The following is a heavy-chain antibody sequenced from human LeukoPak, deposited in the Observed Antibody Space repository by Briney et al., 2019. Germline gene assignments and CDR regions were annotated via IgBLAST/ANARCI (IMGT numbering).Heavy chain of an antibody. J-gene: IGHJ4*02. CDR3: ARGRVLLWFGELFGYYFDY. D-gene: IGHD3-10*01. CDR2: MNPNSGNT. V-gene: IGHV1-8*01. Sequence: ASVKVSCKASGYTFTSYDINWVRQATGQGLEWMRWMNPNSGNTGYAQKFQGRVTMTRNTSISTAYMELSSLRSEDTAVYYCARGRVLLWFGELFGYYFDYWGQGTLVTVSS. CDR1: GYTFTSYD.